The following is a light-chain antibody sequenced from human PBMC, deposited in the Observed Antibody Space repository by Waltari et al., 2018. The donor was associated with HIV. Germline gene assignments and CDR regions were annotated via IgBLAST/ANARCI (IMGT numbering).Light chain of an antibody. J-gene: IGLJ2*01. CDR1: SSNIGDNY. CDR2: DNN. V-gene: IGLV1-51*01. CDR3: AAWDGSLGV. Sequence: QSVLTQPPSVSAAPGQKVTISCSGSSSNIGDNYVSWYQHLPGTAPKLLIYDNNKRPSGVPDRFSGSKSGTSASLAISGLRSEDEADYYCAAWDGSLGVLGGGTKLTVL.